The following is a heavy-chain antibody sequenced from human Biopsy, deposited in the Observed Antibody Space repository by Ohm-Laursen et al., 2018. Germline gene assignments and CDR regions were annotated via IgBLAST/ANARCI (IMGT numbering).Heavy chain of an antibody. CDR1: GFTFSTYE. CDR3: ARSMTTMVRRRSYYFDY. CDR2: MSRSGDTI. Sequence: GSLRLSCAASGFTFSTYEMSWVRQAPGKGLEWVSYMSRSGDTIYYADSVKGRFTISRDSAKSSLYLQMNSLRAEDTAVYYCARSMTTMVRRRSYYFDYWGQGTLVTVSS. V-gene: IGHV3-48*03. J-gene: IGHJ4*02. D-gene: IGHD3-10*01.